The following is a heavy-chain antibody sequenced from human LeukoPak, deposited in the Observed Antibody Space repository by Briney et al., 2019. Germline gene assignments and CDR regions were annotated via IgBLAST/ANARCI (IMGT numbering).Heavy chain of an antibody. D-gene: IGHD4-17*01. CDR3: VKPDYGDFAHFDF. CDR1: GFSFRSFA. J-gene: IGHJ4*02. Sequence: PGGSLRLSCSASGFSFRSFAMHWVRQAPGKGLEYVSAISISGVSTFYADSVKGRFTISRDNSKNTLYLQMSSLGPEDTAVYYCVKPDYGDFAHFDFWGQGTLVTVSS. V-gene: IGHV3-64D*09. CDR2: ISISGVST.